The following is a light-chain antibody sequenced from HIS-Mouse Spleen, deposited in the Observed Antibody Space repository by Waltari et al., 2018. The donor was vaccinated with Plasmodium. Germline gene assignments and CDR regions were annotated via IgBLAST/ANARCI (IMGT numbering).Light chain of an antibody. J-gene: IGKJ3*01. V-gene: IGKV3-15*01. CDR2: GAS. CDR1: QSVSNN. CDR3: QQYNNWSFT. Sequence: EIVMTQSPATLSVSPGERANLSCRASQSVSNNLAWYQQKPGQAPRLLIYGASTRATGIPARFSGSGSGTEFTLTISSLQSEDFAVYYCQQYNNWSFTFGPGTKVDIK.